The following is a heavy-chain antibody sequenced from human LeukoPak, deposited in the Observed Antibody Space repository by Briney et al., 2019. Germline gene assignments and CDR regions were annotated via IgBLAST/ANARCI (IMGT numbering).Heavy chain of an antibody. CDR3: ARLSYYYDSSGYFDY. V-gene: IGHV4-61*02. CDR2: IYASGST. J-gene: IGHJ4*02. CDR1: GGSISSGSYY. D-gene: IGHD3-22*01. Sequence: SETLSLTCSVSGGSISSGSYYWNWIRQPAGKGLEWIGRIYASGSTNYNPSLKSRVTMSVDTSKNQFSLKLSSVTAADTAVYYCARLSYYYDSSGYFDYWGQGTLVTVSS.